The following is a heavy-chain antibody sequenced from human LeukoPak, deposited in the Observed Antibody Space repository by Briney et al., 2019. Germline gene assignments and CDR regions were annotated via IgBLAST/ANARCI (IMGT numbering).Heavy chain of an antibody. CDR3: TRDAESRYYDSSGYPY. CDR1: GFTFGDYA. D-gene: IGHD3-22*01. V-gene: IGHV3-49*03. CDR2: IRSKAYGGTT. Sequence: GGSLRLSCTASGFTFGDYATSWFRQAPGKGLEWVGFIRSKAYGGTTEYAASVKGRFTISRDDSKSIAYLQMNSLKTEDTAVYYCTRDAESRYYDSSGYPYWGQGTLVTVSS. J-gene: IGHJ4*02.